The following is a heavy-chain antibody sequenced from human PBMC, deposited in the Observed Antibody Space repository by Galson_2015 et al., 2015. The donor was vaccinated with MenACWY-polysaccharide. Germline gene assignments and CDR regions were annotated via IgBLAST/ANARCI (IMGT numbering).Heavy chain of an antibody. V-gene: IGHV3-74*01. CDR1: GFTFSSYC. Sequence: SLRLSCAAPGFTFSSYCIHWVRQAPRKGLVWVSRICSVENSITYAGSVKGRFSISRENAENTVYLQVSSLRAEDTGVYYCVRGSSGWKGMDVWGQGTTVTVSS. D-gene: IGHD6-19*01. CDR3: VRGSSGWKGMDV. CDR2: ICSVENSI. J-gene: IGHJ6*02.